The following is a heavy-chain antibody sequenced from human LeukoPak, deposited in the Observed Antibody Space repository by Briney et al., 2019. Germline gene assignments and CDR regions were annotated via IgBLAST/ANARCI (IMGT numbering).Heavy chain of an antibody. D-gene: IGHD3-3*01. CDR2: IYYSGST. Sequence: SETLSLTCTVSGGSISSDDYYWSWIRQPPGKGLEWIGYIYYSGSTYYNPSLKSRLTISVDTSTNQFSLRLSSVTAADTAVYYCARGRWSGYKNAFDIWGQGTMVTVSS. V-gene: IGHV4-30-4*08. CDR1: GGSISSDDYY. J-gene: IGHJ3*02. CDR3: ARGRWSGYKNAFDI.